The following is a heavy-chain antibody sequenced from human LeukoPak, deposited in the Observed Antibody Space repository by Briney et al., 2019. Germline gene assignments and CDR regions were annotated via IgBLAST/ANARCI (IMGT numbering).Heavy chain of an antibody. V-gene: IGHV1-2*02. D-gene: IGHD6-19*01. Sequence: ASVKVSCKASGYTFTGYYMHWVRQAPGQGLEWMGWINPNSGGTNYAQKFQGRVTMTRDTSISTAYMELSRLRSDDTAVYYCARPEALYSSGWYAFDYWGQGTLVTVSS. J-gene: IGHJ4*02. CDR1: GYTFTGYY. CDR2: INPNSGGT. CDR3: ARPEALYSSGWYAFDY.